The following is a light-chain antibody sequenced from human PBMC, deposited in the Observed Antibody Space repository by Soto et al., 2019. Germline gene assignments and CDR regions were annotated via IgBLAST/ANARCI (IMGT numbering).Light chain of an antibody. CDR2: GAS. CDR3: QQYGSSRRT. CDR1: QSVNSN. J-gene: IGKJ1*01. Sequence: EIVMTQAPATLSVSPGERATVSCRASQSVNSNLAWYQQKPGQAPRLLIYGASSRATGIPDRFSGTGSGTDFTLTISRLEPEDFAVYYCQQYGSSRRTFGQGTKVDIK. V-gene: IGKV3-20*01.